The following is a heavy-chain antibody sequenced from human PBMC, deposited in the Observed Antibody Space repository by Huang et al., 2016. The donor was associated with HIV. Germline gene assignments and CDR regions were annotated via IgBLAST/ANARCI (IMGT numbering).Heavy chain of an antibody. CDR3: AKDTNRGIWPFDGFDF. J-gene: IGHJ3*01. D-gene: IGHD3-10*01. V-gene: IGHV3-9*01. CDR1: GFTFGDYA. CDR2: ASWNADRR. Sequence: EVRLTESGGGLVQPGGSLRLSCAASGFTFGDYAMHGVRPPPERGLEWVAGASWNADRRRHADVWRGRFLISRDKAKNSLSLVMTHLKDDDTAFYYCAKDTNRGIWPFDGFDFWGQGTLVTVSS.